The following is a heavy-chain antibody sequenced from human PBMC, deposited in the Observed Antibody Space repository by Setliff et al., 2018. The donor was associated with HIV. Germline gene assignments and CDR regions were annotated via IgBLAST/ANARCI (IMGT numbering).Heavy chain of an antibody. CDR2: TNHSGST. CDR1: GGSFSDYY. CDR3: VRQGLTMNRGVPAPILYYFDY. Sequence: SETLSLTCAVYGGSFSDYYWSWIRQPPGKGLEWIGETNHSGSTNYNPSLKSRLTISVDTSKNQFSLKLSSVTAADTAVYYCVRQGLTMNRGVPAPILYYFDYWGQGTLVTVSS. J-gene: IGHJ4*02. D-gene: IGHD3-10*01. V-gene: IGHV4-34*01.